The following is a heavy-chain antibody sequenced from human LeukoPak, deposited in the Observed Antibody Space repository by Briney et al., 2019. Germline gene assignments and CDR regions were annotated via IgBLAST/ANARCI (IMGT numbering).Heavy chain of an antibody. J-gene: IGHJ4*02. Sequence: ASVKVSCTASGYTFTSYDINWLRQATGQGLEWMGWMNPNSGNTGYAQKFKGRVTMTRNTSMSTAYMELSSLRSEDTAVYYCAIRTPVDIVATLGERVKKGLDYWGQGTLVTVSS. CDR3: AIRTPVDIVATLGERVKKGLDY. V-gene: IGHV1-8*01. D-gene: IGHD5-12*01. CDR1: GYTFTSYD. CDR2: MNPNSGNT.